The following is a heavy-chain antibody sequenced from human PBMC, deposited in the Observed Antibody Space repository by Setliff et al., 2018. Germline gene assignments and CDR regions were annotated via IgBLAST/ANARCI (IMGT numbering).Heavy chain of an antibody. J-gene: IGHJ4*02. CDR3: ARVIVGATTTDY. D-gene: IGHD1-26*01. CDR2: IWYDGSEK. Sequence: PGGSLRLSCAASGFTFSSYGMHWVRQAPGKGLEWVAVIWYDGSEKYYVDSVKGRFTISRDNAKNSLYLQMNSLRAEDTAVYYCARVIVGATTTDYWGQGTLVTVSS. CDR1: GFTFSSYG. V-gene: IGHV3-33*01.